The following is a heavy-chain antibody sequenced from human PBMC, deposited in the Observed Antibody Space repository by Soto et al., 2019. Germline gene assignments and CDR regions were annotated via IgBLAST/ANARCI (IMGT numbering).Heavy chain of an antibody. Sequence: PGGSLRLSCAASGFTFSSYGMHWVRQAPGKGLEWVAVIWYDGSNKYYADSVKGRFTISRDNSKNTLYLQMNSLRAKDTAVYYCARVRLGGWYQGYYYGMDVWGQGAMVTVSS. CDR3: ARVRLGGWYQGYYYGMDV. CDR2: IWYDGSNK. J-gene: IGHJ6*02. D-gene: IGHD6-19*01. CDR1: GFTFSSYG. V-gene: IGHV3-33*01.